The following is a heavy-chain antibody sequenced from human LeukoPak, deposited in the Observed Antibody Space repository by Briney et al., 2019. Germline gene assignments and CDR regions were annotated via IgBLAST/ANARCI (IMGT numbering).Heavy chain of an antibody. J-gene: IGHJ6*04. V-gene: IGHV1-69*13. Sequence: ASVKVSCKASGGTFSSYAISWVRHAPGQGLEWMGGIIPIFGTANYAQKFQGRVTITADESTSTAYMELSSLRSEDTAVYYCARDEPAPNYDILTGYYRNYYYGMDVWGKGTTVTVSS. CDR1: GGTFSSYA. CDR3: ARDEPAPNYDILTGYYRNYYYGMDV. D-gene: IGHD3-9*01. CDR2: IIPIFGTA.